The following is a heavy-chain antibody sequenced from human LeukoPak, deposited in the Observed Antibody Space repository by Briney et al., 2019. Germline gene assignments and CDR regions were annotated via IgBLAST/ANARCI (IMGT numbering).Heavy chain of an antibody. Sequence: GGSLRLSCAASGFTFSSYTMIWVRQAPGKGLEWVSYISSGSNTIYYAGSVKGRFTISRDNTKNSLYLQMNSLRAEDTAVYYCAIGGTMVRGGTFDYWGQGTLVTVSS. CDR2: ISSGSNTI. J-gene: IGHJ4*02. CDR3: AIGGTMVRGGTFDY. CDR1: GFTFSSYT. D-gene: IGHD3-10*01. V-gene: IGHV3-48*04.